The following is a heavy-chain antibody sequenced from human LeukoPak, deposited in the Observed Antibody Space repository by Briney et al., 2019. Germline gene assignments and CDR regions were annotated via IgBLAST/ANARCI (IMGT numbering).Heavy chain of an antibody. CDR1: GYTFTGYY. V-gene: IGHV1-2*02. CDR3: ARDLRITMVRGVRIGWFDP. Sequence: ASVTLSFKASGYTFTGYYMHWVRQAPGQGLEWMGWINPNSGGTNYAQKFQGRVTMTRDTSISPAYMELSRLRSDDTAVYYCARDLRITMVRGVRIGWFDPWGQGTLVTVSS. J-gene: IGHJ5*02. CDR2: INPNSGGT. D-gene: IGHD3-10*01.